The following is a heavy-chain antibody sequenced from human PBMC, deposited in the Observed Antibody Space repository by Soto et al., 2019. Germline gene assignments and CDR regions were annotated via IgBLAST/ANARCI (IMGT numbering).Heavy chain of an antibody. CDR2: INAGNGNT. J-gene: IGHJ3*02. D-gene: IGHD5-12*01. CDR3: AKPSRWGGYAFEI. CDR1: GYIXSSLP. Sequence: ASVKVSCKASGYIXSSLPSYWVRXAPGQRLEWMGWINAGNGNTKYSQNFQGRVTITRDTSANTIYMELSSMRSEDTAVYFCAKPSRWGGYAFEIWGQGTMVTVSS. V-gene: IGHV1-3*01.